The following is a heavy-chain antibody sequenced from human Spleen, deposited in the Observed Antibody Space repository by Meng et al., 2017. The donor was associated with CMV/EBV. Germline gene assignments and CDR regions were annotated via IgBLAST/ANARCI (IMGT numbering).Heavy chain of an antibody. V-gene: IGHV3-21*06. J-gene: IGHJ4*02. CDR2: SSTSGVYK. CDR3: GRGWRILPAAMVDH. CDR1: GFTFSGYS. Sequence: GESLKISCVGSGFTFSGYSMSWVRQAPGKGLEWVSSSSTSGVYKYEADSLKGRFTISRDNGKNSVYLQMNSLRAEDTAVYYCGRGWRILPAAMVDHWGQGTLVTVSS. D-gene: IGHD2-2*01.